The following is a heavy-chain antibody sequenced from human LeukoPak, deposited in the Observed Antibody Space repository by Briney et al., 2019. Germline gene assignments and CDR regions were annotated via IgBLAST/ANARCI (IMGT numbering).Heavy chain of an antibody. D-gene: IGHD1/OR15-1a*01. CDR1: GFTFSSYW. CDR3: ARDLREHDY. V-gene: IGHV3-74*01. Sequence: GGSLRLSCAASGFTFSSYWMHWVRQAPGKGLMWVSRINFDGSEVTYADSVKGRFTVSRDNAKNTLYLQMGSLRVEDTAVYYCARDLREHDYWGQGTLVTVSS. J-gene: IGHJ4*02. CDR2: INFDGSEV.